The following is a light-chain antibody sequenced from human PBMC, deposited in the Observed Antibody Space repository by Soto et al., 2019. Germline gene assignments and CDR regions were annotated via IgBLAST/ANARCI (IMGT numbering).Light chain of an antibody. J-gene: IGKJ1*01. CDR1: QAINKY. CDR3: QQSYTTPGT. V-gene: IGKV1-39*01. Sequence: DIQMTQSPSSLPASVGDSVTITCRASQAINKYLNWYQHKAGQAPKLLIYGASSLHEGVPARFRGSRAGTFFTLTISSLQPEDCATYYCQQSYTTPGTFGRGTTVEIK. CDR2: GAS.